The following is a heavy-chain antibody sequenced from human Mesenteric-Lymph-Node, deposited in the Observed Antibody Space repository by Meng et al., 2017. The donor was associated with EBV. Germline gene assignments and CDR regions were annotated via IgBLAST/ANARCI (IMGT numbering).Heavy chain of an antibody. CDR1: GDSVNSATYY. CDR2: IYYSGST. Sequence: QVQLQESGPGLVKPSETLSLTCSVSGDSVNSATYYWSWIRKPPGKGLEWIGYIYYSGSTNYNPSLKSRVTISVDTSKNQFSLKLSSVTAADTAVYYCATGLYGDYALANWGQGTLVTVSS. J-gene: IGHJ4*02. D-gene: IGHD4-17*01. CDR3: ATGLYGDYALAN. V-gene: IGHV4-61*01.